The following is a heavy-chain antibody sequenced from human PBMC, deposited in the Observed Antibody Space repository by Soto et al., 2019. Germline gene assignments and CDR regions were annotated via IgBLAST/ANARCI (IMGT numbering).Heavy chain of an antibody. CDR2: ISGSGGST. D-gene: IGHD5-12*01. Sequence: EVQLLESGGGLVQPGGSLRLSCAASGFTFSSYAMSWVRQAPGKGLEWVSAISGSGGSTYYADSVKGRFTISRDNSKNTLYLQMNSLRAEDTAVYYCAKDEDIGSSRPLAMDVWGKGTTVTVSS. CDR3: AKDEDIGSSRPLAMDV. J-gene: IGHJ6*03. V-gene: IGHV3-23*01. CDR1: GFTFSSYA.